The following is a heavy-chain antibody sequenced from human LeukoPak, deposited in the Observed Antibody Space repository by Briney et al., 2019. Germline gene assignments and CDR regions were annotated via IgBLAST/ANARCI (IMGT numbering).Heavy chain of an antibody. Sequence: AGGSLRLSCAASGFTFNKYWMTWVRRAPGKGLEWVANIKQDGSEKYYVDSVKGRFTISRDNAKNSLYLQMNSLRAEDTAVYYCARYCTNGVCPAEAAFDIWGQGTMVTVSS. V-gene: IGHV3-7*01. CDR3: ARYCTNGVCPAEAAFDI. CDR2: IKQDGSEK. CDR1: GFTFNKYW. D-gene: IGHD2-8*01. J-gene: IGHJ3*02.